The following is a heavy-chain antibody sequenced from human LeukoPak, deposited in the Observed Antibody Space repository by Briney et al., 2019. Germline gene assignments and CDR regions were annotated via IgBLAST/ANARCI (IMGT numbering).Heavy chain of an antibody. Sequence: GGSLRLSCAASGFTFSSYAMGWVRQAPGKGLEWVSAITASGGNTYYADSVKGRFTISRDNSKNTLYLQVNSLRAEDTAVYYCAKDSCSSTSCYFDYWGQGTLVTVSS. V-gene: IGHV3-23*01. J-gene: IGHJ4*02. CDR2: ITASGGNT. CDR1: GFTFSSYA. CDR3: AKDSCSSTSCYFDY. D-gene: IGHD2-2*01.